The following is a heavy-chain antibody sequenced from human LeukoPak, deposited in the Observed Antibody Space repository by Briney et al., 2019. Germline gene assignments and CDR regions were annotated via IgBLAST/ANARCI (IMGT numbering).Heavy chain of an antibody. CDR2: IYYSGST. D-gene: IGHD3-22*01. CDR1: GGSISSYY. Sequence: SETLSLTCTVSGGSISSYYWNWIRQPPGKGLEWIGYIYYSGSTNYNPSLKSRVTISVDTSKNQYSLKLSSVTAADTAVYYCARAGDSSGYSDYWGQGTLVTVSS. CDR3: ARAGDSSGYSDY. J-gene: IGHJ4*02. V-gene: IGHV4-59*01.